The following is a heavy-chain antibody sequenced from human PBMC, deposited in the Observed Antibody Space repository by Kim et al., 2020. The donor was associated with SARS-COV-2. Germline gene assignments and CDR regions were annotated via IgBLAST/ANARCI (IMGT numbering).Heavy chain of an antibody. J-gene: IGHJ4*02. CDR3: ARDGVRGVIGGMGY. D-gene: IGHD3-10*01. Sequence: ANSVKGRFTISRDNSKNTLYLQMGSLRAEDMAVYYCARDGVRGVIGGMGYWGQGTLVTVSS. V-gene: IGHV3-64*01.